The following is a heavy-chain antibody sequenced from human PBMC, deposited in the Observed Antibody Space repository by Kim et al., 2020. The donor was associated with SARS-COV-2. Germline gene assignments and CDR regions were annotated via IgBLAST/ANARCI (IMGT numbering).Heavy chain of an antibody. D-gene: IGHD3-22*01. Sequence: RGRVTISRDNAKSSLYLQMNSLRAEDTAVYYCARGAITLTVVELSYFDCWGPGTLVTVSS. J-gene: IGHJ4*02. CDR3: ARGAITLTVVELSYFDC. V-gene: IGHV3-11*06.